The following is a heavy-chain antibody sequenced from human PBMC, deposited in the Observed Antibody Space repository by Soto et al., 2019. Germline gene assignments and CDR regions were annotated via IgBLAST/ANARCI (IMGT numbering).Heavy chain of an antibody. Sequence: GGSLRLSCAASGFTFSSYAMSWVRQAPGKGLEWVSAISGSGGSTYYADSVKCRFTISRDNSQNTLYLQMNSLRAEDTAVYSGSKDLTYGSSTSCYDAFDIWGQGTMVTVSS. J-gene: IGHJ3*02. CDR2: ISGSGGST. CDR3: SKDLTYGSSTSCYDAFDI. V-gene: IGHV3-23*01. CDR1: GFTFSSYA. D-gene: IGHD2-2*01.